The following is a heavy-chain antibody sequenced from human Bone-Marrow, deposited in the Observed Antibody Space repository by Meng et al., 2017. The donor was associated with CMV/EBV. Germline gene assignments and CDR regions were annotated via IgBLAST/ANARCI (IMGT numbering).Heavy chain of an antibody. Sequence: SEPLSLXCTVSGGSVSSNNYYWSWIRQPPGKGLEWIGYIYYTGGTNYNPSLKSRVTISIDTSKNQFSLKLSSVTAADTAVYYCARTEGGMGGNRYFDYWGQGTLVTVSS. CDR1: GGSVSSNNYY. CDR2: IYYTGGT. CDR3: ARTEGGMGGNRYFDY. V-gene: IGHV4-61*01. D-gene: IGHD2/OR15-2a*01. J-gene: IGHJ4*02.